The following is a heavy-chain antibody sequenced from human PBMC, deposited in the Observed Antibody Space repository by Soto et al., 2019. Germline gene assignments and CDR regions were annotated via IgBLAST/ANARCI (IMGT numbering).Heavy chain of an antibody. CDR1: GFTFSTYW. V-gene: IGHV3-7*01. CDR3: ARDNFWASDH. D-gene: IGHD1-1*01. Sequence: EVQLVESGGGLVQPGGSLRLSCAASGFTFSTYWMSWVRQAPGKGLESVANIKHDGSEKYYVDSVKGRFTVSRDNAKNSLFLQMNSLRAEDTAVYYCARDNFWASDHWGQGTLVTVSS. J-gene: IGHJ4*02. CDR2: IKHDGSEK.